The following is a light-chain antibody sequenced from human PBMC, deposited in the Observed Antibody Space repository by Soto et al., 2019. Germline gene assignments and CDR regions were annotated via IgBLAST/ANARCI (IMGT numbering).Light chain of an antibody. CDR2: GAS. V-gene: IGKV1-27*01. CDR3: QKYNSAPLLT. CDR1: QGISNS. Sequence: DIQMTQSPSSLSASVGDRVTITCRASQGISNSSAWYQQKPGKVPKLLIYGASTLQSGVPSRFSGSGSGTDFTLTISSLQPEDVATYYCQKYNSAPLLTFGPGTKVDIK. J-gene: IGKJ3*01.